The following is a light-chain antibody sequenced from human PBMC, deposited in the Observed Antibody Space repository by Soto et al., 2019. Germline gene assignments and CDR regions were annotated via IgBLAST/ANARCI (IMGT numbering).Light chain of an antibody. V-gene: IGKV3-20*01. J-gene: IGKJ1*01. CDR1: QSVGSCY. Sequence: IVLTQSPGTLSLSQGERATLSCRASQSVGSCYFAWYQQKPAQASRLLIYGASSSARGIPERFSGSRSGTDFTLTISRMELDDFAVYYCQQYGSSPCTFGQGTKVE. CDR3: QQYGSSPCT. CDR2: GAS.